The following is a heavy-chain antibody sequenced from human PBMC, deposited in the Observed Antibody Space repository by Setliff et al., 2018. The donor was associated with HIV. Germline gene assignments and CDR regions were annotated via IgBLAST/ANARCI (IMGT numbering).Heavy chain of an antibody. J-gene: IGHJ5*02. D-gene: IGHD3-10*01. V-gene: IGHV3-11*04. CDR3: ARGDVVQFRGALDP. CDR2: INSSGSTI. Sequence: GGSLRLSCAASGFIFSNYWMSWVRQAPGKGLEWVSYINSSGSTIYYADSVKGRFTISRDNAKNSLYLQMNGLRAEETAAYFCARGDVVQFRGALDPWGQGALVTVSS. CDR1: GFIFSNYW.